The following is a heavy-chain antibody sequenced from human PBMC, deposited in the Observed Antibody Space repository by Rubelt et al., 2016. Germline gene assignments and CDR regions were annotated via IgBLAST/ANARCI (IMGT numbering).Heavy chain of an antibody. Sequence: QVQLVQSGAEVKKPGASVKVSCKASGYTFTGYYMHWVRQAPGQGLEWMGWINPNSGGTNYAQTFQGRVTITRDTTISTAYMELGGLRSDDTAVYYCARDLYKGPRWLVAYWGQGTLVTVSS. CDR2: INPNSGGT. J-gene: IGHJ4*02. D-gene: IGHD6-19*01. CDR3: ARDLYKGPRWLVAY. V-gene: IGHV1-2*02. CDR1: GYTFTGYY.